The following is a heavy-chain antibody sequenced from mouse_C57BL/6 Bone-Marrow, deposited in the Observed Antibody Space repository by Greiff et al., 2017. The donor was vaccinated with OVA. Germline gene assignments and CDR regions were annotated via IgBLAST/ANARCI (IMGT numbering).Heavy chain of an antibody. CDR1: GFNIKNNY. V-gene: IGHV14-3*01. D-gene: IGHD2-5*01. J-gene: IGHJ1*03. CDR3: ARQPYYSNYDGYWYFDV. CDR2: IDPANGNT. Sequence: VQLKESVAELVRPGASVKLSCTASGFNIKNNYMHWVKQRPEQGLEWIGRIDPANGNTKYAPKFQGKATITAETSSNTAYLQLSSLTSEDTAIYYCARQPYYSNYDGYWYFDVWGTGTTVTVSS.